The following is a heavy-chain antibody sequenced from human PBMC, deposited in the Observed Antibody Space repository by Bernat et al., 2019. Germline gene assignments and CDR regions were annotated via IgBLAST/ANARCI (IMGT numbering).Heavy chain of an antibody. Sequence: EVQLVESGGGLVQPGGSLRLSCAASGFTFSSYWMSWVRQAPGKGLEWVANIKQDGSEKYYVDSVKGRFTISRDNAKNSLYLQMNSLRAEDTAVYYCASTYSSSPAYYWGQGTLVTVSS. J-gene: IGHJ4*02. V-gene: IGHV3-7*01. CDR2: IKQDGSEK. D-gene: IGHD6-6*01. CDR1: GFTFSSYW. CDR3: ASTYSSSPAYY.